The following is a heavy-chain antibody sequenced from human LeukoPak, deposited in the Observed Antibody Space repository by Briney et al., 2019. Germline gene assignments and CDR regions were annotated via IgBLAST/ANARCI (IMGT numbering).Heavy chain of an antibody. Sequence: GGSLRLSCAASGFTFSTYWMTWVRQAPGKGLEWVASIKQDGSEKLYVDSVRGRFTTSRDNAKNSVYLQMNSLRAEDTAVYYCARGAGRSGYDIFDYWGQGTLVTVSS. CDR1: GFTFSTYW. V-gene: IGHV3-7*03. CDR2: IKQDGSEK. D-gene: IGHD5-12*01. CDR3: ARGAGRSGYDIFDY. J-gene: IGHJ4*02.